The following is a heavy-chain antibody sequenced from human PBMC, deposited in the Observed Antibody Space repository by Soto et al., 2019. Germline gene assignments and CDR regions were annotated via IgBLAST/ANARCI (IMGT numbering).Heavy chain of an antibody. CDR3: ASGYNRSHPGFDP. D-gene: IGHD1-20*01. J-gene: IGHJ5*02. V-gene: IGHV4-34*01. Sequence: SETLSLTCAVYGGSFSGYYWSWIRQPPGKGLEWIGEINHSGSTNYNPSLKSRVTISVDTSKNQFSLKLSSVTAADTAVYYCASGYNRSHPGFDPWGQGTLVTVSS. CDR2: INHSGST. CDR1: GGSFSGYY.